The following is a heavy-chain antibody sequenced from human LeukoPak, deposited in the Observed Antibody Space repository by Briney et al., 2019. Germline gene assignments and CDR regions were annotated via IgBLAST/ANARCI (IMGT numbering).Heavy chain of an antibody. CDR3: ARDRSPNYDILTGYYSSFDY. J-gene: IGHJ4*02. D-gene: IGHD3-9*01. Sequence: PGGSLRLSCAASGFTFSSYWMSWVRPAPGKGLEWVANIKQDGSEKYYVDSVKGRFTISRDNAKNSLYLQMNSLRAEDTAVYYCARDRSPNYDILTGYYSSFDYWGQGTLVTVSS. V-gene: IGHV3-7*03. CDR2: IKQDGSEK. CDR1: GFTFSSYW.